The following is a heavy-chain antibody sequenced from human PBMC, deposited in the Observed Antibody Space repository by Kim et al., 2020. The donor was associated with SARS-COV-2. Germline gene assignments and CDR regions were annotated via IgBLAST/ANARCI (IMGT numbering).Heavy chain of an antibody. J-gene: IGHJ4*02. CDR1: GFTFDDYA. CDR3: AKDTGVAVAGTGYFDY. D-gene: IGHD6-19*01. CDR2: ISWNSGSI. V-gene: IGHV3-9*01. Sequence: GGSLRLSCAASGFTFDDYAMHWVRQAPGKGLEWVSGISWNSGSIGYADSVKGRFTISRDNAKNSLYLQMNSLRAEDTALYYCAKDTGVAVAGTGYFDYWGQGTLVTVSS.